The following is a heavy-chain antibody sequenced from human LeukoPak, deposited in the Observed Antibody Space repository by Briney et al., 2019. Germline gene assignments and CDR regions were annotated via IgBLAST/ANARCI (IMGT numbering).Heavy chain of an antibody. D-gene: IGHD3-10*01. V-gene: IGHV3-30*04. CDR1: GFTFTSYA. CDR2: ISYDASNK. CDR3: AKKGYAGSGTYSYYFDY. Sequence: GGSLRLSCTASGFTFTSYAMHWVRQAPGKGLEWVAVISYDASNKYYADSVKGRFTISRDNSQNTLYLQMNSLRAEDTAIYYCAKKGYAGSGTYSYYFDYWGQGALVTVSS. J-gene: IGHJ4*02.